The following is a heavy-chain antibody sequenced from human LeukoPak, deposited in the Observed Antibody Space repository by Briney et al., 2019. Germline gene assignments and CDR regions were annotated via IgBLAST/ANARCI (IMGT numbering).Heavy chain of an antibody. D-gene: IGHD6-13*01. J-gene: IGHJ4*02. Sequence: PGGSLRLSCAASGFTFSSYEMNWVRQAPGKGLEWISYISSSGSTIYYADSVKGRFTISRDNAKNSLYLQMNSLRAEDTAVYYCASSRGSWPDYFDYWGQGTLATVSS. CDR2: ISSSGSTI. V-gene: IGHV3-48*03. CDR1: GFTFSSYE. CDR3: ASSRGSWPDYFDY.